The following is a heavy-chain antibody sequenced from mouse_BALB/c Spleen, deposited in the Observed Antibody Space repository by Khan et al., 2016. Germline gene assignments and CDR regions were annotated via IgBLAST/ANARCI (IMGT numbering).Heavy chain of an antibody. D-gene: IGHD1-1*01. V-gene: IGHV9-2-1*01. CDR3: AIYYYGSRYFEG. CDR2: INTETGEP. Sequence: QIQLVQSGPELKKPGETVKISCKASGYTFTDYSMHWVKQAPGKGLKWMGWINTETGEPTYADDFKGRFAFSLEPSASTASLQTKNLKNEDTATYFCAIYYYGSRYFEGWGAGTTVTVSS. J-gene: IGHJ1*01. CDR1: GYTFTDYS.